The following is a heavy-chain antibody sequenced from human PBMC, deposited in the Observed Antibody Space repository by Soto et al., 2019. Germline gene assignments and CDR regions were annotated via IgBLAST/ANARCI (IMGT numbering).Heavy chain of an antibody. D-gene: IGHD3-10*01. Sequence: SETLSLTCTVIGGSIRSPNFSWSWIRQPPGKGLEWIAETHHSGKTIYNTSLESRVSISLDTSKNLFSLNLLSVTAADTAIYYCARDADFGSENFKIWAFDVWGRGTKVTVSS. CDR3: ARDADFGSENFKIWAFDV. CDR1: GGSIRSPNFS. J-gene: IGHJ3*01. V-gene: IGHV4-39*07. CDR2: THHSGKT.